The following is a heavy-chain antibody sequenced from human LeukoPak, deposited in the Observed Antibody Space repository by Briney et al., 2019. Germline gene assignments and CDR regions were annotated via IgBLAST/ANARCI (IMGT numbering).Heavy chain of an antibody. D-gene: IGHD2-15*01. Sequence: ASVKVSCNASGYTFTGYYMHWVRQAPGQGLEWMGWINPNSGGTNYAQKFQGRVTMTRDTSISTAYMELSRLRSDDTAVYYCARDKGYCSGGSCYSVRAYWGQGTLVTVSS. CDR3: ARDKGYCSGGSCYSVRAY. V-gene: IGHV1-2*02. CDR1: GYTFTGYY. J-gene: IGHJ4*02. CDR2: INPNSGGT.